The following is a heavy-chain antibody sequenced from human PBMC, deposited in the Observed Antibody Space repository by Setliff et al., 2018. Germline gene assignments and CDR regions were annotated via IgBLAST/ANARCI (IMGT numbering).Heavy chain of an antibody. V-gene: IGHV3-7*03. J-gene: IGHJ6*03. Sequence: PGGSLRLSCAASGFTFSNYWMSWVRQTPGKGLEWVAHIKQDGSEKYYVDSVKGRFIISRDNAKNSLYLQMNSLRDEDTAAYYCARERVGRYYYYHMDVWGKGTTVTVSS. CDR1: GFTFSNYW. CDR3: ARERVGRYYYYHMDV. CDR2: IKQDGSEK. D-gene: IGHD1-26*01.